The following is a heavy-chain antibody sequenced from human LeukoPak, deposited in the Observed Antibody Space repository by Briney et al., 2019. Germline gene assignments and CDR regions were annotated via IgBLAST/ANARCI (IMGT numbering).Heavy chain of an antibody. CDR3: ARAPGGFGSGSRGAFDI. Sequence: PSETLSLTCTVSGGSISSYYWSWIRQPPGKGLEWIGYIYYRGNTNYNPSLESRVTISVDTSKNQFSLKLTSVTAADTAVYYCARAPGGFGSGSRGAFDIWGQGTMVTVSS. J-gene: IGHJ3*02. V-gene: IGHV4-59*01. CDR1: GGSISSYY. D-gene: IGHD3-10*01. CDR2: IYYRGNT.